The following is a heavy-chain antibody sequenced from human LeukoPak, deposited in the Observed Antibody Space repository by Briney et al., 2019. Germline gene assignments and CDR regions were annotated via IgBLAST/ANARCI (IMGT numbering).Heavy chain of an antibody. CDR3: ARGGLAYSSSWYVSKYNWFDP. CDR1: SYSISSAYY. D-gene: IGHD6-13*01. Sequence: LETLSLTCTVSSYSISSAYYWGWIRQPPGKGLEWIGSIYHSGSTFYNVSLKSRVTISVDTSKNQFSLKLSSVTAADTAVYYCARGGLAYSSSWYVSKYNWFDPWGQGTLVTVSS. V-gene: IGHV4-38-2*02. J-gene: IGHJ5*02. CDR2: IYHSGST.